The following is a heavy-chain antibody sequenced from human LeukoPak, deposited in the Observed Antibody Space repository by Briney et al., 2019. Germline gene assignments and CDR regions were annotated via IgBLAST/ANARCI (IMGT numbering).Heavy chain of an antibody. CDR1: GGSFSGYY. J-gene: IGHJ6*03. D-gene: IGHD6-25*01. CDR3: ARGRSGSPDYYYYYMDV. Sequence: SATLSLTCAVYGGSFSGYYWSWIRQPPGKGLEWIGEINHSGSTNYNPSLKSRVTISVDTSKNQFSLKLSSVTAADTAVYYCARGRSGSPDYYYYYMDVWGKGTTVTVSS. CDR2: INHSGST. V-gene: IGHV4-34*01.